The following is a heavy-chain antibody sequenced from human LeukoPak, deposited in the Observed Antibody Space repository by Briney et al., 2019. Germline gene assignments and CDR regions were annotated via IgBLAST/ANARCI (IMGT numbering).Heavy chain of an antibody. J-gene: IGHJ4*02. CDR1: GFTFDDYG. D-gene: IGHD1/OR15-1a*01. Sequence: GGSLRLSCAASGFTFDDYGMSWVRQAPGKGLEWVSGINWSGGRTGYADSLKGRSTISRDNAKNTLYLQMNSLRDEDTALYYCARDLTTSDNWGQGTLVTVSS. CDR3: ARDLTTSDN. V-gene: IGHV3-20*04. CDR2: INWSGGRT.